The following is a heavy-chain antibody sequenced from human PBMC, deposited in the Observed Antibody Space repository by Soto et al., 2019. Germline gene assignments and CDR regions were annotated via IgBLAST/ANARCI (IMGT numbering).Heavy chain of an antibody. V-gene: IGHV4-4*02. CDR2: IYHSGST. CDR1: GSPISSSNW. Sequence: SVTLSLTFAVSGSPISSSNWWSRVRQPPGKGLEWIGEIYHSGSTNYNPSLKSRVTISVDKSKNQFSLKRSSVTAADTAVYYGARESRLRSLDYWGQGTLVTVYS. D-gene: IGHD5-12*01. J-gene: IGHJ4*02. CDR3: ARESRLRSLDY.